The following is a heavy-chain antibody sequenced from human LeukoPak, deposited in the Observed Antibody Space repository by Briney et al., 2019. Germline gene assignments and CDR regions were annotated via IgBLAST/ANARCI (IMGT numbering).Heavy chain of an antibody. J-gene: IGHJ3*02. Sequence: PSEALSLTSTVSVGSVSSGRYYSSWVRQPPGRGLEWIGYIYYSGSTNYNPSLKSRVTISVDTSKNQFSLKLSSVTAADTAVYYCARKDPSGTYGAFDIWGQGTMVTVSS. CDR1: VGSVSSGRYY. V-gene: IGHV4-61*01. D-gene: IGHD3-10*01. CDR2: IYYSGST. CDR3: ARKDPSGTYGAFDI.